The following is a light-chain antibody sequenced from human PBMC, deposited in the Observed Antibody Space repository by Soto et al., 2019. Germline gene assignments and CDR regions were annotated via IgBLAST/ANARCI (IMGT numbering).Light chain of an antibody. Sequence: QSVLTQPPSASGTPGQRVTISCSGSSSNIGSNTVNWYQQLPGTAPKLLIYSNNQRPSGVPDRCSGSTSGTSASLAISGLQAEDEADYYWAAWDDSRNLWVFGGGTTVTLL. V-gene: IGLV1-44*01. J-gene: IGLJ3*02. CDR1: SSNIGSNT. CDR2: SNN. CDR3: AAWDDSRNLWV.